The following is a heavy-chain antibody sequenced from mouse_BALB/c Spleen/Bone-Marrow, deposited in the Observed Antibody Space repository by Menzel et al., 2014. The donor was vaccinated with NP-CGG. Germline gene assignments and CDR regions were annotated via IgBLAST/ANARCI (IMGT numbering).Heavy chain of an antibody. CDR2: SRSKPNDYTT. CDR3: ARDGGYGRDN. J-gene: IGHJ2*01. CDR1: GFTFSDIY. D-gene: IGHD1-1*02. V-gene: IGHV7-1*02. Sequence: VQLKESGGGLVQPGGSLRLSRATSGFTFSDIYMEWVRQPPGKRLEWIATSRSKPNDYTTEYSASVKGRFFVSRDTSQSILYLQMNALRAEDTAIYYCARDGGYGRDNWGQGTTLTVSS.